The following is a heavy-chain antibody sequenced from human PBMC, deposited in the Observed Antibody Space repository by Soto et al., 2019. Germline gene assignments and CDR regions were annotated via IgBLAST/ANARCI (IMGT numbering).Heavy chain of an antibody. CDR2: ITSTRNFI. Sequence: EAQLVESGGGLVKPGGSLRLSCTVSGFSFSDYAMHWVRQAPGKGLEWLSFITSTRNFIYYSDSVRGRFTISRDNAKNSLFLQMNDLRVDDPAVDYGGRGEFCGGASCRAHGIEVWGQGTTVAVSS. D-gene: IGHD2-21*01. CDR1: GFSFSDYA. J-gene: IGHJ6*02. CDR3: GRGEFCGGASCRAHGIEV. V-gene: IGHV3-21*02.